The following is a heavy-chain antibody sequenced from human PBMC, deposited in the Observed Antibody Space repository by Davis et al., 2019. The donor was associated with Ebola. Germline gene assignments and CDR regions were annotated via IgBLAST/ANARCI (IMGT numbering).Heavy chain of an antibody. Sequence: PGGSLRLSCAASGFTFSSYSMNWVRQAPGKGLEWVSYISSSSSTIYYADSVKGRFTISRDNAKNSLYLQMNSLRTEDTALYYCAKDKEGWLRFRGFNYWGQGTLVTVSS. D-gene: IGHD5-12*01. CDR2: ISSSSSTI. CDR1: GFTFSSYS. V-gene: IGHV3-48*01. J-gene: IGHJ4*02. CDR3: AKDKEGWLRFRGFNY.